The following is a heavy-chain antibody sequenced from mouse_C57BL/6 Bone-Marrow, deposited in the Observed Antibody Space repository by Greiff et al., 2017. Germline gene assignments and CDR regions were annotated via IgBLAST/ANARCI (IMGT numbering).Heavy chain of an antibody. V-gene: IGHV1-19*01. J-gene: IGHJ2*01. D-gene: IGHD1-1*01. CDR1: GYTFTDYY. Sequence: VQLQQSGPVLVKPGASVKMSCKASGYTFTDYYMNWVKQSHGKSLEWIGVINPYNGGTSYNQKVKGKATLTGDKSSSTAYMELNRLTSEDSAVYYAARERDYYGSSYEYFDYWGQGTTLTVSS. CDR2: INPYNGGT. CDR3: ARERDYYGSSYEYFDY.